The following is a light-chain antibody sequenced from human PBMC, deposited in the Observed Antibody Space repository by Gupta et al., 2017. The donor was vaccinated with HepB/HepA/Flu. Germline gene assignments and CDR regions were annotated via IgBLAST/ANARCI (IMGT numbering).Light chain of an antibody. CDR2: DVS. CDR1: SSDVGGYNY. CDR3: CSYAGSYTFEVV. J-gene: IGLJ2*01. Sequence: QSALTQPRSVSGSPGQSVTIYCTGTSSDVGGYNYVSWYQQHPGKAPKLMSYDVSKRPSGVPDRFSGSKSGNTASPTISGLQAEDEADYYCCSYAGSYTFEVVFGGGTKLTVL. V-gene: IGLV2-11*01.